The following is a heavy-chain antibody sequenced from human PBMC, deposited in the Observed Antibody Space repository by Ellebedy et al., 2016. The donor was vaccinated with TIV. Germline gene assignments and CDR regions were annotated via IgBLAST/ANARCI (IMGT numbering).Heavy chain of an antibody. Sequence: ASVKVSCKASGYNFTSHPLNWVRQAPGQGLAWMGWFSPYRGNTKSAQKFQGRVTMTTDTSTGTAYMGLRSLTSDDTALYYCAREADSDALDIWGQGTMIIVSS. CDR1: GYNFTSHP. CDR3: AREADSDALDI. V-gene: IGHV1-18*01. J-gene: IGHJ3*02. D-gene: IGHD2-21*01. CDR2: FSPYRGNT.